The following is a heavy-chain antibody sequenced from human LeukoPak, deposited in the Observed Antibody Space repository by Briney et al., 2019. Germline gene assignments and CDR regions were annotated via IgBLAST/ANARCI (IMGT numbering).Heavy chain of an antibody. CDR1: GFTVSSNY. CDR3: ARVTGYSSGWYVGYYYYYMDV. V-gene: IGHV3-66*01. D-gene: IGHD6-19*01. Sequence: PGGSLRLSCAASGFTVSSNYMSWVRQAPGKGLEWVSVIYSGGSTYYADSVKGRFTISRDNSKNTLYLQMNSLRAEDTAVYYCARVTGYSSGWYVGYYYYYMDVWGKGTTVTISS. J-gene: IGHJ6*03. CDR2: IYSGGST.